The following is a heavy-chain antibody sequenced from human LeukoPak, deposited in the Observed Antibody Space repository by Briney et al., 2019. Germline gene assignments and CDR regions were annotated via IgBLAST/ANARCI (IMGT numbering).Heavy chain of an antibody. D-gene: IGHD1-26*01. J-gene: IGHJ6*03. Sequence: NTSETLSLTCTVSGASISSDYWTWIRQPPGKGLEWIGYIYYSGRTYYNPSLQRRVTISEDTSKNQFSLKLSSVTAADTARYYCARGLRYSGRGYYMDVWGRGTTVTVSS. CDR2: IYYSGRT. V-gene: IGHV4-59*01. CDR1: GASISSDY. CDR3: ARGLRYSGRGYYMDV.